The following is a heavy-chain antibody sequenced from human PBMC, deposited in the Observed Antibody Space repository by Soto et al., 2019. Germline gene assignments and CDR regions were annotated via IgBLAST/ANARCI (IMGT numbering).Heavy chain of an antibody. V-gene: IGHV3-23*01. CDR3: AKLSTVTWENDAFDI. Sequence: GGSLRLSCAASGFTFSSYAVSWVRQAPGKGLEWVSAISGSGGSTYYADSVKGRFTISRDNSKNTLYLQMNSLRAEDTAVYYCAKLSTVTWENDAFDIWGQGTMVTVSS. CDR1: GFTFSSYA. D-gene: IGHD4-17*01. CDR2: ISGSGGST. J-gene: IGHJ3*02.